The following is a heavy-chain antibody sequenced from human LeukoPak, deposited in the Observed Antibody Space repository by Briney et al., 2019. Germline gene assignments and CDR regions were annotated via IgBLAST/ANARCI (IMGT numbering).Heavy chain of an antibody. CDR1: GYSFTSYW. D-gene: IGHD5-18*01. J-gene: IGHJ4*02. CDR3: ARARDTAMVSDFDY. Sequence: GESLKISCKGSGYSFTSYWISWVRQMPGKGLEWMGRIDPSDSYTNYSPSFQGHVTISADKSTSTAYMELSSLRSEDTAVYYCARARDTAMVSDFDYWGQGTLVTVSS. V-gene: IGHV5-10-1*01. CDR2: IDPSDSYT.